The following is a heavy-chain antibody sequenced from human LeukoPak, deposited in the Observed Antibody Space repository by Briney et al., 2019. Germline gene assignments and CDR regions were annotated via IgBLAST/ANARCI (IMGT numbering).Heavy chain of an antibody. J-gene: IGHJ4*02. CDR3: ARGRFGEFVVGEYLDY. CDR1: GYTFTSYG. Sequence: GASVKVSCKASGYTFTSYGISWVRQAPGQGLEWMGWISAYNGNTNYAQKLQGRVTMTTDTSTSTAYMELRSLRSDDTAVYYCARGRFGEFVVGEYLDYWGQGTLVTVSS. D-gene: IGHD3-10*01. V-gene: IGHV1-18*01. CDR2: ISAYNGNT.